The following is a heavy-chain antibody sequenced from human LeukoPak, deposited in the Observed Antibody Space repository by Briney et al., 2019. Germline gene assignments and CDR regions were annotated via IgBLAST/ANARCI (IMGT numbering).Heavy chain of an antibody. Sequence: ASVKVSCKASGYTFTGYYMHWVRQAPGQGLEWMGGINPNSGGTNYAQKFQGRVTMTRDTSISTAYMELSRLRSDDTAVYYCARDQDDYVWGSFGYWGQGTLVTVSS. CDR2: INPNSGGT. V-gene: IGHV1-2*02. J-gene: IGHJ4*02. CDR1: GYTFTGYY. D-gene: IGHD3-16*01. CDR3: ARDQDDYVWGSFGY.